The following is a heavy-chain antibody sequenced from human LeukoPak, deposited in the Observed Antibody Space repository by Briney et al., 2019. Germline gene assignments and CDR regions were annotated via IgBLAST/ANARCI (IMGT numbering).Heavy chain of an antibody. CDR2: INQDGRDK. V-gene: IGHV3-7*03. Sequence: GGSLRLSCAASGFTFSSDWMSWVRQAPGKGLEWVANINQDGRDKSYVDSVRGRFTISRDNARNSLYLQMNSLRAEDTAMYYCAGGAGYWGQGTLVAVSS. CDR3: AGGAGY. CDR1: GFTFSSDW. J-gene: IGHJ4*02.